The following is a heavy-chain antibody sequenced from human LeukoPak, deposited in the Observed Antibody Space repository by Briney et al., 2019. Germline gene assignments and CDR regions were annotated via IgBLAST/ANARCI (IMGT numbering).Heavy chain of an antibody. V-gene: IGHV4-34*01. CDR2: INHSGST. J-gene: IGHJ3*02. CDR1: GGSFSGYY. Sequence: SETLSLTCAVYGGSFSGYYWSWIRQPPGKGLEWIGEINHSGSTNYNPSLKSRVTISVDTSKNQFSLKLSSVTAADTAVYYCARGRTYYDFWSGYSPNAFDIWGQGTMVTVSS. D-gene: IGHD3-3*01. CDR3: ARGRTYYDFWSGYSPNAFDI.